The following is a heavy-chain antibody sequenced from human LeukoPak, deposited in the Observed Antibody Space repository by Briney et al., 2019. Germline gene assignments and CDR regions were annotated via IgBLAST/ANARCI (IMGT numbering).Heavy chain of an antibody. Sequence: RASVKVSCKASGGTFSSYAISWVRQAPGQGLEWMGGIIPIFGTANYAQKFQGRVTITADKSTSTAYMELSSLRSEDTAVYYCARERYCSSTSCYGNWFDPWGQGTLVTVSS. J-gene: IGHJ5*02. CDR3: ARERYCSSTSCYGNWFDP. D-gene: IGHD2-2*01. CDR2: IIPIFGTA. V-gene: IGHV1-69*06. CDR1: GGTFSSYA.